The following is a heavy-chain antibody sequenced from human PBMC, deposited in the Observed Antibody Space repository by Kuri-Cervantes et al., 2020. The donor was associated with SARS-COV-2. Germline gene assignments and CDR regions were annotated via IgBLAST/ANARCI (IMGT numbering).Heavy chain of an antibody. CDR2: ISGSGGST. Sequence: GESLKISCAASGFTFDDYAMHWVRQAPGKGLEWVSAISGSGGSTYYADSVKGRFTISRDNSKNTLYLQMNSLRAEDTAVYYCAKVETASLDYWGQGTLVTVSS. J-gene: IGHJ4*02. CDR3: AKVETASLDY. V-gene: IGHV3-23*01. D-gene: IGHD3-3*01. CDR1: GFTFDDYA.